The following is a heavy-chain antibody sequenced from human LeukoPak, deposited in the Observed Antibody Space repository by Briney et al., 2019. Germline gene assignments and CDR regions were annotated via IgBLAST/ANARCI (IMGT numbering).Heavy chain of an antibody. Sequence: PGGSLRLSCTGSGFTFGNYAVAGVRQAPGKGLEWVGSIRRKAYGGAVHYAASVKGRFHISRDDSQSIAYLHMNSLKTEDTALYFCTRDGSRGKDTFDYWGQGTLVTVSS. CDR2: IRRKAYGGAV. V-gene: IGHV3-49*04. D-gene: IGHD4-23*01. CDR1: GFTFGNYA. CDR3: TRDGSRGKDTFDY. J-gene: IGHJ4*02.